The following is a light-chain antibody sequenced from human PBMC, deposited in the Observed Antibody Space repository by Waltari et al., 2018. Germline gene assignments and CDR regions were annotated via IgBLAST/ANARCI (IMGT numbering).Light chain of an antibody. J-gene: IGKJ1*01. CDR2: GAS. V-gene: IGKV3-15*01. CDR1: QTVSNN. CDR3: QHYNAWPRA. Sequence: EIMMTQSPAILSVSPGERATPSCRASQTVSNNLAWYQQKPGQAPRLLIYGASARATRVPARFSGSGSGTDFTLTISSLQSEDFAVYFCQHYNAWPRAFGQGTRVEIK.